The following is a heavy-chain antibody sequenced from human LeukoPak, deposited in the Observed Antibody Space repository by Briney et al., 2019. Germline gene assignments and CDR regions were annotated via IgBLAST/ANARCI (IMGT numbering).Heavy chain of an antibody. CDR3: TKCSRPTYGSGWCNWFDP. V-gene: IGHV3-48*01. J-gene: IGHJ5*02. CDR1: EFTFSSYS. D-gene: IGHD6-19*01. Sequence: PGGSLRLSCAASEFTFSSYSMNWVRQAPGKGLEWVSYITNSGNSKSYADSVKGRFTISRDNTKNTVYLQMNSLRAEDTALYYCTKCSRPTYGSGWCNWFDPWGQGTLVTVSS. CDR2: ITNSGNSK.